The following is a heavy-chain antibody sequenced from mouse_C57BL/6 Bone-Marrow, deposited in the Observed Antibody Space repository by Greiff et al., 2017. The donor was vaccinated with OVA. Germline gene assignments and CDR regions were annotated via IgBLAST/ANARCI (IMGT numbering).Heavy chain of an antibody. Sequence: VKLMESGPELVKPGASVKISCKASGYAFSSSWMNWVKQRPGKGLEWIGRIYPGDGDTNYNGKFKGKATLTADKSSSTAYMQLSSLTSEDSAVYFCARSYGSSPHWYFDVWGTGTTVSVSS. V-gene: IGHV1-82*01. CDR1: GYAFSSSW. CDR2: IYPGDGDT. J-gene: IGHJ1*03. D-gene: IGHD1-1*01. CDR3: ARSYGSSPHWYFDV.